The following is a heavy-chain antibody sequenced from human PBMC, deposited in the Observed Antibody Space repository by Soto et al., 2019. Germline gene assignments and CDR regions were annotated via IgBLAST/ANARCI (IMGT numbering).Heavy chain of an antibody. CDR1: GFNFDDFA. Sequence: GGSLRLSCEGSGFNFDDFAMHWVRQAPGQGLEWVGGISLNSGAIGYADSVKGRFIISRDNAKKSLYLQMDSLRPEDTALYYCAKDDPWFVQTDAFHLWGQGTMVTVSS. CDR2: ISLNSGAI. D-gene: IGHD3-10*01. CDR3: AKDDPWFVQTDAFHL. J-gene: IGHJ3*01. V-gene: IGHV3-9*01.